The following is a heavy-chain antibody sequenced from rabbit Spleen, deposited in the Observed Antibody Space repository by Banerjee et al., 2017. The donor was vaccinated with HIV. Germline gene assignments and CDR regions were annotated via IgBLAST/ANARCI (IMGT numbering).Heavy chain of an antibody. CDR2: IYNGDGST. D-gene: IGHD1-1*01. CDR3: ARDLAAWNSGSYAFNL. J-gene: IGHJ4*01. V-gene: IGHV1S47*01. Sequence: EESGGDLVQPEGSLTLTCKVSGFDFSSDAMCWVRQAPGKGPEWIACIYNGDGSTYYANWVNGRFTISKTSSTTVTLQMTSLTGADTATYFCARDLAAWNSGSYAFNLWGPGTLVTVS. CDR1: GFDFSSDA.